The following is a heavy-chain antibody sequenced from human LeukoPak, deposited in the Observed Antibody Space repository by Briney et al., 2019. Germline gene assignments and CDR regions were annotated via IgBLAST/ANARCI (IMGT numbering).Heavy chain of an antibody. V-gene: IGHV4-59*01. CDR2: IYCSGST. CDR1: GGLNRRYY. D-gene: IGHD3-10*01. Sequence: VTLSLPCSVWGGLNRRYYWRCLPQPRGKGLEWIGYIYCSGSTNYNPPLKSRVTISAESSNSQFSLRLICVTAADTAVYYCARTPRGEFSDYWGQGTLVTVSS. J-gene: IGHJ4*02. CDR3: ARTPRGEFSDY.